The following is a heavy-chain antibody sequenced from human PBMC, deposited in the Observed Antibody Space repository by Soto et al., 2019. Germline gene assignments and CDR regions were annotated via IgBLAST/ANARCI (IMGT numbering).Heavy chain of an antibody. V-gene: IGHV1-3*01. J-gene: IGHJ4*02. D-gene: IGHD3-3*01. CDR1: GYTFTSFG. Sequence: QVQLVQSWAEVKKPGASVKVSCKAFGYTFTSFGMHWVRQAPGQSLEWMGWINPGSGDTKYSQKFQGRVTLTRDTSASIAYMDLSSLRSEDTAVYYCASRPDLWMGPFDFWGQGTLVTVSS. CDR2: INPGSGDT. CDR3: ASRPDLWMGPFDF.